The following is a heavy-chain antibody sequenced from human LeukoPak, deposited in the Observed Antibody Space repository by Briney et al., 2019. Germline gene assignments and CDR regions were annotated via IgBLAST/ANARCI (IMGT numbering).Heavy chain of an antibody. V-gene: IGHV3-7*01. Sequence: SLRLSCAASGFTFSSFWMSWVRQAPGKGLEWVANITEDESEHSYMDSVKGRFTKPRDNAKNSLYLQMNGLRAEDTAVYYCARDSRVYYDSSSRWFDPWGQGTLVTVSS. CDR2: ITEDESEH. CDR1: GFTFSSFW. J-gene: IGHJ5*02. CDR3: ARDSRVYYDSSSRWFDP. D-gene: IGHD3-22*01.